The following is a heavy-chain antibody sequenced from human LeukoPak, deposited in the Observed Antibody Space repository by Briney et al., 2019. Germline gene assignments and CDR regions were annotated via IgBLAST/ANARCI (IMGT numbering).Heavy chain of an antibody. CDR2: TKQDGSEK. Sequence: GGYLRLSCAASALTSSSSWMSWVRQAPEKGLEWVAQTKQDGSEKYYVDSVKGRFTISRDNAKNSLYLQMNSLRAEDTALYYCAKVTEIWGQGTQVTVSS. V-gene: IGHV3-7*03. J-gene: IGHJ4*02. D-gene: IGHD5-24*01. CDR3: AKVTEI. CDR1: ALTSSSSW.